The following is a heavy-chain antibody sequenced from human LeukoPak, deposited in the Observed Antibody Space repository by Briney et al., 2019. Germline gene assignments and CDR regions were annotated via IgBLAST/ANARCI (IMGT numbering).Heavy chain of an antibody. D-gene: IGHD3-16*01. CDR2: ISATGNTK. V-gene: IGHV3-11*01. CDR3: ARDRAFGVDSDY. CDR1: GFTFEDYE. Sequence: GGSLRLSCEASGFTFEDYEMSWFRQAPGKGPEWILYISATGNTKYYADSVRGRFSISRDNAKSSLYLQMSTLRVEDTAVYYCARDRAFGVDSDYWGQGTLVTVSS. J-gene: IGHJ4*02.